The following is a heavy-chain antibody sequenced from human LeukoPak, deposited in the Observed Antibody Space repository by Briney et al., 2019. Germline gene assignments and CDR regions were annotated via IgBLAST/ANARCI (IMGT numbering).Heavy chain of an antibody. Sequence: PSETLSLTCTVSGGSISSYYWSWIRQPPGEGREWIGYIYYSGSANYNPSLKSRATISVDTSKNQFSLKLSSVTAADTAVYYCARGDPPYYDILTGYSIHPGYFDYWGQGTLVTVSS. CDR2: IYYSGSA. D-gene: IGHD3-9*01. CDR1: GGSISSYY. V-gene: IGHV4-59*01. CDR3: ARGDPPYYDILTGYSIHPGYFDY. J-gene: IGHJ4*02.